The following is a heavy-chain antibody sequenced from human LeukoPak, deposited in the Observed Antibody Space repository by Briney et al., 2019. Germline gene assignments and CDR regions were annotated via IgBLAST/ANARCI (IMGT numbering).Heavy chain of an antibody. V-gene: IGHV3-53*01. Sequence: GGSLRLSCAASGFAVSSNYMSWVRQAPGKGLEWVSVIYSGGSTYYADSVKGRFTTSRDNFKNTLYLQMNSLRAEDTVVYYCARGNWFDPWGQGTLVTVSS. CDR1: GFAVSSNY. CDR2: IYSGGST. CDR3: ARGNWFDP. J-gene: IGHJ5*02.